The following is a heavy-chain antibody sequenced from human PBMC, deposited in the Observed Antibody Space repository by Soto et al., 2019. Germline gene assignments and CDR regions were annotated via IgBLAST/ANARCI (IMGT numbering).Heavy chain of an antibody. CDR1: GGSISSYY. V-gene: IGHV4-59*01. Sequence: KSSETLSLTCTVSGGSISSYYWSWIRQPPGKGLEWIGYIYYSGSTNYNPSLKSRVTISVDTSKNQFSLKLSSVTAADTAVYYCARDKGVAGQGYYYYYYGMDVWGQGTTVTVSS. J-gene: IGHJ6*02. CDR2: IYYSGST. D-gene: IGHD6-19*01. CDR3: ARDKGVAGQGYYYYYYGMDV.